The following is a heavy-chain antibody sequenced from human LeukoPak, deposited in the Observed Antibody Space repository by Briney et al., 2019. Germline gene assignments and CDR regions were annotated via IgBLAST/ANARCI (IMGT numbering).Heavy chain of an antibody. Sequence: GGSLRLSCAASGFTFSSYAMTWVRQAPGKGLEWVGNIKQDGSERNYVDSVKGRFTISRDNAKKSLYLQMDSLRAEDAAVYYCARDWGAYYHFFDYWGQGTLVTVSS. J-gene: IGHJ4*02. D-gene: IGHD3-22*01. CDR2: IKQDGSER. CDR1: GFTFSSYA. CDR3: ARDWGAYYHFFDY. V-gene: IGHV3-7*01.